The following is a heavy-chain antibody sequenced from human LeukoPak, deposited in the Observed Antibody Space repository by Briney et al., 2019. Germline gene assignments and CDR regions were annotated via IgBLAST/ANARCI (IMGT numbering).Heavy chain of an antibody. CDR3: AKPARTDYTDY. J-gene: IGHJ4*02. CDR2: ISTSSSYI. V-gene: IGHV3-21*04. Sequence: PGGSLRLSCAGCGFIFSRHSMNWVRQAPGKGLEWVSSISTSSSYIYYADSVKGRFTISRDNAKNSLYLQMNSLRAEDTAVYYCAKPARTDYTDYWGQGTLVTVSS. CDR1: GFIFSRHS. D-gene: IGHD1-14*01.